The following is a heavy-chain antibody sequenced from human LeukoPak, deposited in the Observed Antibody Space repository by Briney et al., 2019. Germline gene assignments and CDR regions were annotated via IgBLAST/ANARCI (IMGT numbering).Heavy chain of an antibody. CDR2: INHSGSI. J-gene: IGHJ6*03. CDR3: ARRMGRRFGERYYYYHYMDV. V-gene: IGHV4-34*01. Sequence: SETLSLTCAVSGGSFSGYYWNWIRQPPGKGLEWIGEINHSGSINYNSSLKSRVTISVDTSKNQFSLKLSSVTAADTAMYYCARRMGRRFGERYYYYHYMDVWGKGTTVTISS. CDR1: GGSFSGYY. D-gene: IGHD3-10*01.